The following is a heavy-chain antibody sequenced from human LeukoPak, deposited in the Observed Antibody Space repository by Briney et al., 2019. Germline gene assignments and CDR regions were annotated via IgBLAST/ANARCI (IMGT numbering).Heavy chain of an antibody. CDR1: GGSISSGGYY. CDR3: ARYDGRGFDY. D-gene: IGHD1-26*01. Sequence: PSETLSLTCTVSGGSISSGGYYWSWIRQPPGKGLEWIGYIYHSGSTYYNPSLKSRVTISVDRSKNQFSLKLSSVTAADTAVYYCARYDGRGFDYWGQGTLVTVSS. CDR2: IYHSGST. J-gene: IGHJ4*02. V-gene: IGHV4-30-2*01.